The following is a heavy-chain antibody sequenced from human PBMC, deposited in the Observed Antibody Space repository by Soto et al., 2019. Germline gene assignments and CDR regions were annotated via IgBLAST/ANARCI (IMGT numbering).Heavy chain of an antibody. V-gene: IGHV3-23*01. CDR1: GFTFSSYA. D-gene: IGHD6-13*01. J-gene: IGHJ5*02. CDR3: AKEKQQLVHVSWFDP. Sequence: EVQLLESGGGLVQPGGSLRLSCAASGFTFSSYAMSWVRQAPGKGLEWVPAISGSGGGTYYADSGKGRFTISRDNSKNTLYLQMNSLRAEDTAVYYCAKEKQQLVHVSWFDPWGQGTLVTVSS. CDR2: ISGSGGGT.